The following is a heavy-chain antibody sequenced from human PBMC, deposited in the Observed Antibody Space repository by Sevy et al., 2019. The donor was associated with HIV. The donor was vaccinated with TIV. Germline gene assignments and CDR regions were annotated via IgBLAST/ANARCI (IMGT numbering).Heavy chain of an antibody. CDR2: VYYSGST. CDR1: GGSISSSSYY. Sequence: SETLSLTCTVSGGSISSSSYYWGWIRQPPGKGLEWIGSVYYSGSTYYNPSLKSRVTISVDTSKNQFSLKLSSVTAADTAVYYCAGHVEVAGLRLDYWGQGTLVTVSS. V-gene: IGHV4-39*01. CDR3: AGHVEVAGLRLDY. D-gene: IGHD6-19*01. J-gene: IGHJ4*02.